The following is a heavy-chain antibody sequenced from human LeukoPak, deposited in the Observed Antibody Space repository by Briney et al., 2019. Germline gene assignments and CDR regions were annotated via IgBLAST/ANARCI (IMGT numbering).Heavy chain of an antibody. J-gene: IGHJ4*02. CDR3: ARVVGYLDY. Sequence: SETLSLTCAVYGGSFSGYYWSWIRQPPGKGLEWIGSIYYSGSNYYNPSLKSRVTISVDTSKNQFSLKLSSVTAADTAVYYCARVVGYLDYWGQGTLVTVSS. V-gene: IGHV4-34*01. CDR2: IYYSGSN. CDR1: GGSFSGYY.